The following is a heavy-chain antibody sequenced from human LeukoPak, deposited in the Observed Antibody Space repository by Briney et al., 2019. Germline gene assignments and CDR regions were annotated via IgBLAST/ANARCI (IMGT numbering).Heavy chain of an antibody. V-gene: IGHV3-21*04. CDR1: GFTFSSYS. CDR3: ARVRATIDYYYYMDV. D-gene: IGHD5-24*01. CDR2: ISSSSSYI. Sequence: GGSLRLSCAASGFTFSSYSMNWVRQAPGKGLEWVSSISSSSSYIYYADSVKGRFTISRDNTKNSLYLQMNSLRAEDTALYYCARVRATIDYYYYMDVWGKGTTVTVSS. J-gene: IGHJ6*03.